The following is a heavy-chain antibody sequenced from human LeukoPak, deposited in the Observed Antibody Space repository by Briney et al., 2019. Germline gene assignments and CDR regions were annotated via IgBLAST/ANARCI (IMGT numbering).Heavy chain of an antibody. J-gene: IGHJ4*01. Sequence: GGSLRLSCAASGFTSSRYWIHWVRQAPGKGLVWVSRINTDGSSTTYADSVKGRFTISRDNAKNTLYLQMNSLRAEDTAVYYCARSAYYDRSGYYHDYWGQGTLVTVSS. CDR1: GFTSSRYW. CDR2: INTDGSST. V-gene: IGHV3-74*01. D-gene: IGHD3-22*01. CDR3: ARSAYYDRSGYYHDY.